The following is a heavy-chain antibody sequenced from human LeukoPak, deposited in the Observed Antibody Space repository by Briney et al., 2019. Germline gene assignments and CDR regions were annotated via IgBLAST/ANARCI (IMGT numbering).Heavy chain of an antibody. D-gene: IGHD6-19*01. CDR1: GGSISSSSYY. Sequence: SETLSLTCTVSGGSISSSSYYWGWIRQPPGKGLEWIVSIYYSGSTYYNPSLKSRVTISVDTSKNQFSLKLSSVTAADTAVYYCARDRLAAVGGWYFAFDIWGQGTMVTVSS. V-gene: IGHV4-39*02. J-gene: IGHJ3*02. CDR2: IYYSGST. CDR3: ARDRLAAVGGWYFAFDI.